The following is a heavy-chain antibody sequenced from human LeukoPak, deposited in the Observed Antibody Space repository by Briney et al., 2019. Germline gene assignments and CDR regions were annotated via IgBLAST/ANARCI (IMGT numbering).Heavy chain of an antibody. D-gene: IGHD3-22*01. Sequence: GGSLRLSCAASGFTFSSYAMSWVRQAPGKGLEWVSAISGSGGSTYYADSVKGRYTIPRDNSKNTLYLQMNSLRAEDTAVYYCAKDQNYYDSSGVYDYWGQGTLVTVSS. J-gene: IGHJ4*02. CDR2: ISGSGGST. V-gene: IGHV3-23*01. CDR1: GFTFSSYA. CDR3: AKDQNYYDSSGVYDY.